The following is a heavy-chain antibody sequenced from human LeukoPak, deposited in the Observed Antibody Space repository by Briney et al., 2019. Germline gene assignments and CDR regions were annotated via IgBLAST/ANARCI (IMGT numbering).Heavy chain of an antibody. V-gene: IGHV3-53*01. CDR1: GFTVSSNY. CDR3: ARGGPGVFAY. Sequence: PGGSLRLSCAASGFTVSSNYMTWVRQAPGKGLEWLSVMYSGGNTYYAASAEGRFTISRDNSKNTKYLQMNSLRAEDTAVYFCARGGPGVFAYWGQGALVTVSS. CDR2: MYSGGNT. J-gene: IGHJ4*02. D-gene: IGHD3-10*01.